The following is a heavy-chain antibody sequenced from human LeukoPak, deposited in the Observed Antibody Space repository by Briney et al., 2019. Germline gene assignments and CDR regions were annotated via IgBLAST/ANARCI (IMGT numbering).Heavy chain of an antibody. CDR2: ISASGDGT. CDR1: GFTFSSYG. D-gene: IGHD2-15*01. CDR3: ANHLEYCSTGSCSYFDY. V-gene: IGHV3-23*01. J-gene: IGHJ4*02. Sequence: HPGRSLRLSCAASGFTFSSYGMHWVRQAPGKGLEWVSAISASGDGTFYADSVKGRFTISRDNSKSMLYLQMNSLRADDTAVYYCANHLEYCSTGSCSYFDYWGQGTLVTVSS.